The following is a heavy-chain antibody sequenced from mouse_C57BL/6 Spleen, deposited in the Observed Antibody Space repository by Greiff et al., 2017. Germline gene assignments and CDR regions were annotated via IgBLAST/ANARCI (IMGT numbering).Heavy chain of an antibody. CDR3: TRGAYYGSSSPWFAY. V-gene: IGHV14-4*01. CDR2: IDPENGDT. Sequence: VQLQQSGAELVRPGASVKLSCTASGFNIKDDYMHWVKQRPEQGLEWIGWIDPENGDTEYASKFPGQATITADTSSNPAYLQLSSLTSEDTAVYDCTRGAYYGSSSPWFAYWGQGTLVTVSA. D-gene: IGHD1-1*01. CDR1: GFNIKDDY. J-gene: IGHJ3*01.